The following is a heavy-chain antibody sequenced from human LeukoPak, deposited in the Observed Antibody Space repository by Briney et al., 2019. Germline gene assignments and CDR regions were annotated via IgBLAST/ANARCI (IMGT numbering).Heavy chain of an antibody. J-gene: IGHJ4*02. V-gene: IGHV4-59*01. Sequence: SETLSLTCTVSGGSISSYYWSWIRQPPGKELEWIGYIYYSGSTNYNPSLKSRVTISVDTSKNQFSLKLSSVTAADTAVYYCAREAPDYGSGSYYFDYWGQGTLVTVSS. CDR1: GGSISSYY. CDR2: IYYSGST. CDR3: AREAPDYGSGSYYFDY. D-gene: IGHD3-10*01.